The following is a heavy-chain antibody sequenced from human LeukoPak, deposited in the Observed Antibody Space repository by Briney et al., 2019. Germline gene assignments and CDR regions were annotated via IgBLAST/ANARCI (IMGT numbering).Heavy chain of an antibody. V-gene: IGHV3-23*01. CDR2: ISGSGGGT. D-gene: IGHD6-19*01. Sequence: AGGSLRLSCAASGFTSSSYAMSWVRQAPGKGLEWVSGISGSGGGTYYADSVKGRFTISRDNSKNTLFLQMNSLRPEDTAVYYCAKDARRTFGLSSGLYRGSYYFDYWGQGTLVTVSS. CDR1: GFTSSSYA. J-gene: IGHJ4*02. CDR3: AKDARRTFGLSSGLYRGSYYFDY.